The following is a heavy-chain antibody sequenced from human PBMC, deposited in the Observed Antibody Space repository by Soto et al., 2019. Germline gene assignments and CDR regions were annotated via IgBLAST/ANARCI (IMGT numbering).Heavy chain of an antibody. CDR3: ARGRPRGWLHYYFDY. CDR2: INHSGST. CDR1: GGSFSGYY. V-gene: IGHV4-34*01. D-gene: IGHD5-12*01. Sequence: SETLSLTCAVYGGSFSGYYWSWIRQPPGKGLEWIGEINHSGSTNYNPSLKGRVTISVDTSKNQFSLKLSSVTAADTAVYYCARGRPRGWLHYYFDYWGQGTLVTVSS. J-gene: IGHJ4*02.